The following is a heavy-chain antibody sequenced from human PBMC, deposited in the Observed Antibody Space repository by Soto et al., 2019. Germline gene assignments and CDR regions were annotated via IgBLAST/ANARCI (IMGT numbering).Heavy chain of an antibody. V-gene: IGHV5-51*01. CDR2: IYPGDSDT. CDR1: GYSFTSYW. CDR3: ARAYDSSGYSPYYYYYGMDV. J-gene: IGHJ6*02. D-gene: IGHD3-22*01. Sequence: GECLKISCKGSGYSFTSYWIGWVRQMPGKGLEWMGIIYPGDSDTRYSPSFQGQVTISADKSISTAYLQWSSLKASDTAMYYCARAYDSSGYSPYYYYYGMDVWGQGTTVTVSS.